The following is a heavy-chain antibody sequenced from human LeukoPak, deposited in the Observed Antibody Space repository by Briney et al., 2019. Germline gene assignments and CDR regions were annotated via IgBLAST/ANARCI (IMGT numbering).Heavy chain of an antibody. D-gene: IGHD2-2*01. J-gene: IGHJ5*02. V-gene: IGHV4-4*07. Sequence: SETLSLTCTVSGGSISSYYWSWIRQPAGKGLEWIGRIYTSGSTNYNPSLKSRVTMSVDTSKNQFSLKLSSVTAADTAVYYCAREKSLLVPAAKGNWFDPWGQGTLVTVSS. CDR3: AREKSLLVPAAKGNWFDP. CDR2: IYTSGST. CDR1: GGSISSYY.